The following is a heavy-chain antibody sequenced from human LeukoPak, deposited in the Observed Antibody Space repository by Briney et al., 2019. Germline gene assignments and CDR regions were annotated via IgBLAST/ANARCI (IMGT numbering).Heavy chain of an antibody. D-gene: IGHD1-1*01. V-gene: IGHV4-59*02. J-gene: IGHJ4*02. CDR1: GDSVSIYY. Sequence: PSETLSLTCTVSGDSVSIYYGSWLRQPPGKGLEWIGYIYYRGNTNYNPSLKSRVTIAVDTSKNQFSLKVSSVTAADTAVYYCARAGNNWSFDYWGQGTLVTVSS. CDR3: ARAGNNWSFDY. CDR2: IYYRGNT.